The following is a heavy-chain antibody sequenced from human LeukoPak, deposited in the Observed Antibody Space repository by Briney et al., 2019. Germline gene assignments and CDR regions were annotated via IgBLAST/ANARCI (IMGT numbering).Heavy chain of an antibody. J-gene: IGHJ4*02. D-gene: IGHD6-13*01. V-gene: IGHV4-59*01. CDR3: ARERMGYYSSSWYISRDWRDDGFDY. CDR1: GGSISSYY. CDR2: IYYSGCT. Sequence: PSETLSLTCTVSGGSISSYYWSWIRQPPGKGLEWIGYIYYSGCTNYNPSFKSRVTISVDTSKNQFSLKLSSVTAADTAVYYCARERMGYYSSSWYISRDWRDDGFDYWGQGTLVTVSS.